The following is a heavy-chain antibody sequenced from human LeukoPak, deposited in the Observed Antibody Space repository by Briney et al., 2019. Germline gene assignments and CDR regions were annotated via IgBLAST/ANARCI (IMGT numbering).Heavy chain of an antibody. CDR2: ISGSGGST. Sequence: AGSLRLSCAASGFTFSSYAMSWVRQAPGKGLEWVSAISGSGGSTYYAYSVSGRFTISRDKSKNTLYLQMNSLRAEDTAVYYCAKGSPRWDGYNKNWFDPWGQGTLVTVSS. CDR1: GFTFSSYA. D-gene: IGHD5-24*01. J-gene: IGHJ5*02. CDR3: AKGSPRWDGYNKNWFDP. V-gene: IGHV3-23*01.